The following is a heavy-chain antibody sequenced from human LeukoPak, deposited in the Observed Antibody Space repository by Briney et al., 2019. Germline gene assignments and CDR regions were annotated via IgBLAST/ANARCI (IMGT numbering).Heavy chain of an antibody. D-gene: IGHD3-10*01. CDR2: INHSGST. CDR1: GGSFSGYY. Sequence: PSETLSLTCAVYGGSFSGYYWSWIRQPPGKGLEWIGEINHSGSTNYNPSLKSRVTISVDTSKNQFSLKLSSVTAADTAVYYCARGVVSYYGSGSYPKPLYYYYYMDVWGKGTTVTVSS. CDR3: ARGVVSYYGSGSYPKPLYYYYYMDV. J-gene: IGHJ6*03. V-gene: IGHV4-34*01.